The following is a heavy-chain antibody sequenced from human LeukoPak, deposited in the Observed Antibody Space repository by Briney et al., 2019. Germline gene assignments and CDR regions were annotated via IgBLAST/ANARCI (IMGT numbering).Heavy chain of an antibody. D-gene: IGHD1-26*01. CDR3: ARRTGSYYRFDY. V-gene: IGHV1-2*04. CDR2: INPNSGGT. J-gene: IGHJ4*02. Sequence: GASVKVSCKVSGYSLTELSMHWVRQAPGQGLEWMGWINPNSGGTNYAQKFQGWVTMTRDTSISTAYMELSRLRSDDTAVYYCARRTGSYYRFDYWGQGTLVTVSS. CDR1: GYSLTELS.